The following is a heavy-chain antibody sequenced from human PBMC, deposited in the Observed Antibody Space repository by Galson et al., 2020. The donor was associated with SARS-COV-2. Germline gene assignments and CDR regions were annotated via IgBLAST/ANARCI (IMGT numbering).Heavy chain of an antibody. CDR1: GGSISSGGYY. CDR3: ARTQVVRGWYDAFDI. V-gene: IGHV4-31*01. Sequence: SETLSLTCTVSGGSISSGGYYWSWIRQHPGKGLEWIGYIYYSGGTSYNPSLKSLLTISVDTSKNQFSLNLRSVSAADTAVYYCARTQVVRGWYDAFDIWGQGTMVTVSS. J-gene: IGHJ3*02. CDR2: IYYSGGT. D-gene: IGHD6-19*01.